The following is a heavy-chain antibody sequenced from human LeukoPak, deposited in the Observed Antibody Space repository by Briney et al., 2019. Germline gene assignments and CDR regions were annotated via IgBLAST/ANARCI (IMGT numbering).Heavy chain of an antibody. CDR2: VYYSGST. D-gene: IGHD3-10*01. CDR3: ARTLYYYGSGIFQYFDY. Sequence: SETLSLTCSVSGGSISSYYWSWIRQPPGKGLEWIGYVYYSGSTYYNPSLKSRVTISVDTPKNQFSLKLSSVTAADTAVYYCARTLYYYGSGIFQYFDYWGQGTLVTVSS. V-gene: IGHV4-59*04. J-gene: IGHJ4*02. CDR1: GGSISSYY.